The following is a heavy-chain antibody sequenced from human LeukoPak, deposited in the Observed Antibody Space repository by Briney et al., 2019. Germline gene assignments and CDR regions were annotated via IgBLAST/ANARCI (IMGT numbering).Heavy chain of an antibody. J-gene: IGHJ4*02. Sequence: GGSLRLSCAISGFDFSGYAMHWVRQPPGKGPEWVTLISYDGRKNYYADSVKGRFTISRDNSKNTLYLHMSSLRAEDTAVYYCAKGDYDSSGYYYVGSWGQGTLVTVSS. CDR3: AKGDYDSSGYYYVGS. V-gene: IGHV3-30*18. CDR2: ISYDGRKN. D-gene: IGHD3-22*01. CDR1: GFDFSGYA.